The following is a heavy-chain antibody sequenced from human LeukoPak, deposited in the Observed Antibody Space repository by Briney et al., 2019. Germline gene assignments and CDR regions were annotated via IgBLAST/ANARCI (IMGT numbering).Heavy chain of an antibody. Sequence: SETLSLTCIVSGGAISSYYWSWIRQPPGKRLEWIGYVYYSGNTNYNPSLKSRVTISIDTSKNQFSLKLSSVTAADTAGYYCARVGNGHFDYWGQGTLVTVSS. D-gene: IGHD2-8*01. J-gene: IGHJ4*02. CDR3: ARVGNGHFDY. V-gene: IGHV4-59*01. CDR2: VYYSGNT. CDR1: GGAISSYY.